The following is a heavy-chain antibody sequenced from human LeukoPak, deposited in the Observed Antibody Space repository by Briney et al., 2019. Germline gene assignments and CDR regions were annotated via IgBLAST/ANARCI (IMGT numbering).Heavy chain of an antibody. CDR3: AGTVAGTFGFYYYYYMDV. CDR1: GFTFDDYG. Sequence: GGSLRLSCAASGFTFDDYGMSWVRQAPGKGLEWVSGINWNGGSTGYADSVKGRFTISRDNAKNSLYLQMNSLRAEDTAVYYCAGTVAGTFGFYYYYYMDVWGKGTTVTVSS. V-gene: IGHV3-20*04. D-gene: IGHD6-19*01. J-gene: IGHJ6*03. CDR2: INWNGGST.